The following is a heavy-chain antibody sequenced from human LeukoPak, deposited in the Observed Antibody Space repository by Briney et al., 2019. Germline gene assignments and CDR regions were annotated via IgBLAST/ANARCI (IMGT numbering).Heavy chain of an antibody. CDR3: ARATYYYGSDSYYRRNWFDP. V-gene: IGHV3-43*02. CDR2: ISGDGGST. Sequence: PGGSLRLSCAASGFTFVDYALHWVRQAPGKGLEWVSLISGDGGSTYYADSVKGRFAISRDNTKNSLYLQMNSLRAEDTALYYCARATYYYGSDSYYRRNWFDPWGQGTLVTVSS. D-gene: IGHD3-10*01. CDR1: GFTFVDYA. J-gene: IGHJ5*02.